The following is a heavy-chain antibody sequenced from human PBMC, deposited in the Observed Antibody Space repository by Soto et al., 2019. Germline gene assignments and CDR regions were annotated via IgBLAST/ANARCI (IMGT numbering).Heavy chain of an antibody. CDR3: AKDRQAYDFWSGYYGDWFDP. Sequence: EVQLLESGGGLVQPGGSLRLCCAASGFTFSTYAMDWVRQAPGKGLEWVSAISGSGGSTYYPDSVKGRFTISRDNSKNTLYLQMHCLRAEDTAVYYCAKDRQAYDFWSGYYGDWFDPWGQGTLVTVSS. CDR2: ISGSGGST. CDR1: GFTFSTYA. D-gene: IGHD3-3*01. V-gene: IGHV3-23*01. J-gene: IGHJ5*02.